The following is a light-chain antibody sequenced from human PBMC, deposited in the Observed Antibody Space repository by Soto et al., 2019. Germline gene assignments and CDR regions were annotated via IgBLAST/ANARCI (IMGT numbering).Light chain of an antibody. CDR2: EVS. Sequence: QSALTQPASVSGSPGQSITISCTGTSSDIGNYNYVSWYQQHPGKAPKLMIYEVSNRPSGVSNRFSGSKSGNTASLTISGLQAEDEAEYYCSSYTSSSTRNYVFGTGTKLTVL. CDR3: SSYTSSSTRNYV. J-gene: IGLJ1*01. CDR1: SSDIGNYNY. V-gene: IGLV2-14*01.